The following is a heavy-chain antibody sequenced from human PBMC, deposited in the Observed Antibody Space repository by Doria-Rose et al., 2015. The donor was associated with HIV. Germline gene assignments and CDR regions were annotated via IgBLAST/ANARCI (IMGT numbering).Heavy chain of an antibody. CDR2: IFPDGDI. CDR1: GVSLSSPGMG. Sequence: SGPVLVKPTETLTLTCTVSGVSLSSPGMGVSWIRQPPGSALEWLAHIFPDGDISYKTSLKSRLTISRGTSKSQVVLTMTDMDPVDTATYYCARIKSSRWYHKYYFNFWGQGTLVIVSA. J-gene: IGHJ4*02. CDR3: ARIKSSRWYHKYYFNF. V-gene: IGHV2-26*01. D-gene: IGHD6-13*01.